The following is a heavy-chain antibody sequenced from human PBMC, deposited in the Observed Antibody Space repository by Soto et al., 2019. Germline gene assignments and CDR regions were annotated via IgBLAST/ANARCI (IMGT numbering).Heavy chain of an antibody. V-gene: IGHV4-34*01. Sequence: SETLSLTCAVYGGSFSGYYWSWIRQPPGKGLEWIGEINHSGSTNYNPSLKSRVTISVDTSKNQFSLKLSSVTAADTAVYYCARGSVVAATRGVNWFDPWGQGTLVTVSS. J-gene: IGHJ5*02. CDR1: GGSFSGYY. CDR3: ARGSVVAATRGVNWFDP. D-gene: IGHD2-15*01. CDR2: INHSGST.